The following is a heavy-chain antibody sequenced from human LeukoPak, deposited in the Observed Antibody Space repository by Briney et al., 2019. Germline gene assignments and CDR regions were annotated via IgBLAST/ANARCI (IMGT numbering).Heavy chain of an antibody. CDR1: GFSVSNYY. Sequence: GGSLRLSCAGSGFSVSNYYMSWVRQAPGKGLEWVSLIRDSGETFYSDSVKGRFTISRDNSKNTMSLQMNRLRVEDTAVYFCARDRAVTQDWVEFDPWGQGTLATVSS. J-gene: IGHJ5*02. CDR3: ARDRAVTQDWVEFDP. CDR2: IRDSGET. D-gene: IGHD4-17*01. V-gene: IGHV3-66*03.